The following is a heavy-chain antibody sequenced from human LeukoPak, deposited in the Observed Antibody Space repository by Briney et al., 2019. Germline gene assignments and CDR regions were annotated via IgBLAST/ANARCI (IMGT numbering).Heavy chain of an antibody. J-gene: IGHJ4*02. CDR3: ARDVPVAGTVYFDY. Sequence: PGGSLRLSCVASGFTFSSYWMHWVRQAPGKGLVWVSRINTDGSSTSYADSVKGRFTISRDNAKNTLYLQMNSLRAEDTAVYYCARDVPVAGTVYFDYWGQGTLVTVSS. D-gene: IGHD6-19*01. CDR1: GFTFSSYW. V-gene: IGHV3-74*01. CDR2: INTDGSST.